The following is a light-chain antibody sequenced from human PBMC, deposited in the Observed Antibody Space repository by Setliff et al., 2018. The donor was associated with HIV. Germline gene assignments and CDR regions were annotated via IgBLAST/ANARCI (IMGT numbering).Light chain of an antibody. J-gene: IGLJ1*01. CDR1: SSDVGAYDF. V-gene: IGLV2-14*01. Sequence: QSALTQPASVSGSPGQSITISCTGTSSDVGAYDFVSWYQHHPGKAPKLIIYEVTNRPSGVSNRFSGSKSGNTASLTISGLQAEDEADYYCSSFTTRSTVVFGSGTKVTVL. CDR2: EVT. CDR3: SSFTTRSTVV.